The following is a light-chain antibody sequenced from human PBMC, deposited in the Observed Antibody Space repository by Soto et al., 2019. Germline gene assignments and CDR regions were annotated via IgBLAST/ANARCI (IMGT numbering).Light chain of an antibody. J-gene: IGKJ1*01. Sequence: DIQMTQSPSSVSASVGDTVTITCRASQDINSRLAWFQQKPGRAPKYLIQAASILHSGFPSRFAGSGSGTDFTLTINTLQPEDFATYYCLQVKSFPRTFGQGTKVDIK. CDR2: AAS. CDR1: QDINSR. CDR3: LQVKSFPRT. V-gene: IGKV1-12*01.